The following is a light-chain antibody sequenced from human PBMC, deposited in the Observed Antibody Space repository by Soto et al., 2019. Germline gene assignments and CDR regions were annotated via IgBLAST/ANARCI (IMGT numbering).Light chain of an antibody. CDR1: SSDVGGYNY. CDR2: EVS. Sequence: QSALTQPASVSGSPGQSITISCTGTSSDVGGYNYVSWYQQHPGKAPKLMIYEVSYRPSGVSNRFSGSKSGNTASLTISGLQAEDEADYHCSSYTSSRTLVFGGGTKLTLL. V-gene: IGLV2-14*01. J-gene: IGLJ2*01. CDR3: SSYTSSRTLV.